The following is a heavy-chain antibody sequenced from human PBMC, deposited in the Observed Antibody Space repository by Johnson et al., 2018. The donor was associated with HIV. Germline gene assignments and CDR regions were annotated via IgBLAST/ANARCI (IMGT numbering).Heavy chain of an antibody. J-gene: IGHJ3*02. CDR1: GFTFSNAW. Sequence: MQLVESGGGLVQPGGSLRLSCAASGFTFSNAWMSWVRQAPGKGLEWVGRIKSKTDGGTTDYAAPVNGRFTISRDDSKNTLYLQMNSLKTEDMAVYYCTTDVPGGPYYNAFDNWGQGTMVTVSS. CDR3: TTDVPGGPYYNAFDN. V-gene: IGHV3-15*01. D-gene: IGHD1-26*01. CDR2: IKSKTDGGTT.